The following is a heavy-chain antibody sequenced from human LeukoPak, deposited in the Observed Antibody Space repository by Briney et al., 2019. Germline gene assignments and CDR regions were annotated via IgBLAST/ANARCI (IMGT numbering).Heavy chain of an antibody. D-gene: IGHD5-24*01. CDR2: IYSSGST. CDR1: GGSVINYY. CDR3: ARHSRDGYNPFDY. V-gene: IGHV4-59*08. Sequence: SETLSLTCTVSGGSVINYYWRWVRQPPGKGLEWIGHIYSSGSTIYNPPLQTRLTMSIDTSKNQFSLNVNSVTAADTAVYYCARHSRDGYNPFDYWGQGSLVTVSS. J-gene: IGHJ4*02.